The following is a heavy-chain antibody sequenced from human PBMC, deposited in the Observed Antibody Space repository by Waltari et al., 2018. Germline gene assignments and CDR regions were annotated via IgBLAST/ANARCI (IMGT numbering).Heavy chain of an antibody. V-gene: IGHV3-21*03. CDR2: IGGTHSNI. J-gene: IGHJ5*02. D-gene: IGHD3-10*01. CDR1: GFRLRDYD. CDR3: TRDLYGSGGDWFDP. Sequence: EERLVESGGGLVKPGGSLRLSGVASGFRLRDYDMNWVRQAPGTGLEWLSSIGGTHSNIFYAESVRGRFTVSRDNSKNSLYLEMSNVRAEDTGLYYCTRDLYGSGGDWFDPWGQGTLVTVSS.